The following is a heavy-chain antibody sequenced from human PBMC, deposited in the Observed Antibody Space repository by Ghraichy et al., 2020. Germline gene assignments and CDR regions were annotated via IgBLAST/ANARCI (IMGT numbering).Heavy chain of an antibody. V-gene: IGHV3-23*01. CDR3: AKSYRIRDFYSSGWYDYY. J-gene: IGHJ4*02. Sequence: GGSLRLSCAASGFTFSSYAMSWVRQAPGKGLEWVSAISGSGGSTYYADSVKGRFTISRDNSKNTLYLQMKSLRAEDTAVYYCAKSYRIRDFYSSGWYDYYWGQGTLVTVSS. D-gene: IGHD6-19*01. CDR1: GFTFSSYA. CDR2: ISGSGGST.